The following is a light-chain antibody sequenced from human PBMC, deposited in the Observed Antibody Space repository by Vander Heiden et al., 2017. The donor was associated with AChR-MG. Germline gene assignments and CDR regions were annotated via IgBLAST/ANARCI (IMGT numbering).Light chain of an antibody. V-gene: IGLV1-40*01. J-gene: IGLJ2*01. CDR1: SSNIGAGYD. Sequence: QSVLTQPPSVSGAPGQRVTISCTGSSSNIGAGYDVHWYQQLPGTAPKLLSYGNSNRPSGVPDRFSGSKSGTSAYLAITGLQAEDEADYDCQSYDSSLSGSVFGGGTKLTVL. CDR2: GNS. CDR3: QSYDSSLSGSV.